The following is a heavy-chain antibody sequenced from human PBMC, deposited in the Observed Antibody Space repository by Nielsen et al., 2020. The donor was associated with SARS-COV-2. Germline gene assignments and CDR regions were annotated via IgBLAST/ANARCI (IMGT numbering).Heavy chain of an antibody. D-gene: IGHD5-24*01. CDR1: GGSISSSSYY. V-gene: IGHV4-39*01. J-gene: IGHJ4*02. CDR2: IYYSGST. CDR3: ARLGSRWLQFPDY. Sequence: SETLSLTCTVSGGSISSSSYYWGWIRQPPGKGLEWIGSIYYSGSTYYNPSLKSRVTISVDTSKNQFSLKLSSVTAADTAVYYCARLGSRWLQFPDYWGQGTLDTVSS.